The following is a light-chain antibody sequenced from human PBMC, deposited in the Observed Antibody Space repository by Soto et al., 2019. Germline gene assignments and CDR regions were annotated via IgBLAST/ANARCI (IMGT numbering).Light chain of an antibody. CDR2: DVI. J-gene: IGLJ1*01. CDR3: SSYTTSGTQV. Sequence: QSVLTQPASVSGSPGQSITISCTGTSSDVGRYNHVSWYQQHPDKAPKLMIYDVINRPSGVSNRFSGSKSGNTASLTISGLQAEDEADYYCSSYTTSGTQVFGTGTKVT. V-gene: IGLV2-14*01. CDR1: SSDVGRYNH.